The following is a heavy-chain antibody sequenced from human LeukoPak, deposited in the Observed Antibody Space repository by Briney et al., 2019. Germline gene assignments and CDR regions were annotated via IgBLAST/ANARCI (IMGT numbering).Heavy chain of an antibody. CDR3: ARESLKHMVRGVITQYYFDY. CDR1: GYTFTSYG. J-gene: IGHJ4*02. V-gene: IGHV1-18*01. D-gene: IGHD3-10*01. CDR2: ISAYNGNT. Sequence: ASVKVSCKASGYTFTSYGISWVRQAPGQGLEWMGWISAYNGNTNYAQTLQGRVTMTTDTSTSTAYMELRSLRSDGTAVYYCARESLKHMVRGVITQYYFDYWGQGTLVTVSS.